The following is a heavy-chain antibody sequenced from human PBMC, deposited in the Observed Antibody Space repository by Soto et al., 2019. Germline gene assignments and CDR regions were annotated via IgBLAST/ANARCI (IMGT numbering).Heavy chain of an antibody. CDR3: AGDCSGGSCYPGMDV. Sequence: GGSLRLSCGASGFNFNSYTINWFRQAPGKRLEWLSSISSSGYIFSTDSVRGRFTISRDNAKNSVYLQINSLRAEDTAVYFCAGDCSGGSCYPGMDVWGQGTTVTVSS. D-gene: IGHD2-15*01. J-gene: IGHJ6*02. CDR1: GFNFNSYT. V-gene: IGHV3-21*01. CDR2: ISSSGYI.